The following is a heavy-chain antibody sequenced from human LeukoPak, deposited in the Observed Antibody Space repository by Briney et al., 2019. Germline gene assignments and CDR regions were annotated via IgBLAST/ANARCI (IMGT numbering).Heavy chain of an antibody. D-gene: IGHD2-21*01. CDR1: GFTLSDFN. CDR3: ARGLHITLSAWYFDL. V-gene: IGHV3-48*01. Sequence: PGGSLRLSCAASGFTLSDFNMNWVRQAPGKGLEWVSYITSSSSTMSYADSVKGRFTISRDNARNSLYLQMNSLRAEDTAVYYCARGLHITLSAWYFDLWGRGTLVTLSS. J-gene: IGHJ2*01. CDR2: ITSSSSTM.